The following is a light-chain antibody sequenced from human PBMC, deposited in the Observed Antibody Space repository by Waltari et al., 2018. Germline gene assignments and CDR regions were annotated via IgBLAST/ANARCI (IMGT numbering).Light chain of an antibody. V-gene: IGKV1-39*01. CDR2: GSS. J-gene: IGKJ1*01. Sequence: DIQMTQSPSSLSASVGDTVTISCRPSQYIGGYLNWYQLKGGKAPKLLIAGSSRLQDGVPSRFTGSGSGTDFSLTIGSLHSDDFAIYVCQQSFIPPWTFGQGTKVDI. CDR1: QYIGGY. CDR3: QQSFIPPWT.